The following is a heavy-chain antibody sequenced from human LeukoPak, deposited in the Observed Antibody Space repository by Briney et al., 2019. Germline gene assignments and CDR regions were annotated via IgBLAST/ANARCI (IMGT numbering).Heavy chain of an antibody. J-gene: IGHJ4*02. CDR3: ARDGREFGDLFDY. CDR1: GFTFSSHW. D-gene: IGHD3-10*01. V-gene: IGHV3-74*03. CDR2: INSDGSST. Sequence: GGSLRLFCAASGFTFSSHWMHWVRQAPGKGLVWVSRINSDGSSTTYADSVKGRFTISRDNAKNTLYLQMNSLRAEDTAVYYCARDGREFGDLFDYWGQGTLVTVSS.